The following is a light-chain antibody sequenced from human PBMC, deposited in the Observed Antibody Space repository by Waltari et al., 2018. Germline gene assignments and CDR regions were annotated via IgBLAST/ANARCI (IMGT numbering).Light chain of an antibody. J-gene: IGKJ1*01. Sequence: EIVLTQSTGTLSLSPGERATLSCRASQSISRTLVWYQKRPGQAPRLLIYAASTRATGIPDRFSGSGSGTDFSLTISRLEPEDFAVYYCQHYLRLPVTFGQGTKVEIK. CDR1: QSISRT. V-gene: IGKV3-20*01. CDR3: QHYLRLPVT. CDR2: AAS.